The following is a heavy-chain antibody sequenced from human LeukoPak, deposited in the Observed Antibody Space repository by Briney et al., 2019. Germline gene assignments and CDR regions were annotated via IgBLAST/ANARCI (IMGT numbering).Heavy chain of an antibody. D-gene: IGHD3/OR15-3a*01. J-gene: IGHJ4*02. CDR3: ASRPYGFLGPFDF. CDR1: GSTFSNYE. CDR2: ISSSGTTI. Sequence: GGSLRLSCAVPGSTFSNYEINWVHQAPGKGLEWISYISSSGTTIYYADSVKGRFTISRDNAKNSLYLQMNSLRVEDTAVYYCASRPYGFLGPFDFWGQGTLVTVSS. V-gene: IGHV3-48*03.